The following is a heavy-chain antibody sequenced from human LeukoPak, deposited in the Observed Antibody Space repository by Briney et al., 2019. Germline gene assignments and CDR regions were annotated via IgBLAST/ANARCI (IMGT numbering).Heavy chain of an antibody. J-gene: IGHJ4*02. Sequence: SETPSLTCAVYGGSFSGYYWSWIRQPPGKGLEWIGEINHSGSTNYNPSLKSRVTISVYTSKNQFSLKLSSVTAADTAVYYCATSGIADYYGSGSPFDYWGQGTLVTVSS. D-gene: IGHD3-10*01. V-gene: IGHV4-34*01. CDR1: GGSFSGYY. CDR3: ATSGIADYYGSGSPFDY. CDR2: INHSGST.